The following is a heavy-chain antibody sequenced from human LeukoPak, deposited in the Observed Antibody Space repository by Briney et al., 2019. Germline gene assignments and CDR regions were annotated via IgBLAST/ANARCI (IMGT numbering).Heavy chain of an antibody. Sequence: SETLSLTCTVSGDSISSYYWTWIRQPPGKGLEWTGCIYYSGSPNYNPSLKSRVTILVDTSKNQLSLKLTSVTAADTAVYYCARAGSGWSFDYWGQGTLVTVSS. D-gene: IGHD6-19*01. CDR3: ARAGSGWSFDY. CDR1: GDSISSYY. CDR2: IYYSGSP. V-gene: IGHV4-59*01. J-gene: IGHJ4*02.